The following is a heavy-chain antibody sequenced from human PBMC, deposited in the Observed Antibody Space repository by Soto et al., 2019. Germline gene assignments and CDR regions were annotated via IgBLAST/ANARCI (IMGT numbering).Heavy chain of an antibody. CDR1: GYSFTNYW. D-gene: IGHD3-22*01. CDR3: ARNSLYDSAPDY. CDR2: IYPGDSDT. J-gene: IGHJ4*02. V-gene: IGHV5-51*01. Sequence: GESLKISCKGSGYSFTNYWIGWVRQMPGRGLEWMGIIYPGDSDTRYSPSFQGQVTVSADKSTSTAYLHWSSLKASDAAMYYCARNSLYDSAPDYGGQGTLVTVSS.